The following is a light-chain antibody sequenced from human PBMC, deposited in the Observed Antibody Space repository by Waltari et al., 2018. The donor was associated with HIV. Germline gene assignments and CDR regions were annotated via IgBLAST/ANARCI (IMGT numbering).Light chain of an antibody. CDR3: QAWDSSTAV. Sequence: SYELTQPPSVSVSPGQTASFTCSGDKLGDKYACWYQQKPGQSPVLVIYQDSKRPSVIPERFSGSNSWNTATLTISGTQAMDEANYYCQAWDSSTAVFGGGTKLTVL. CDR2: QDS. V-gene: IGLV3-1*01. CDR1: KLGDKY. J-gene: IGLJ2*01.